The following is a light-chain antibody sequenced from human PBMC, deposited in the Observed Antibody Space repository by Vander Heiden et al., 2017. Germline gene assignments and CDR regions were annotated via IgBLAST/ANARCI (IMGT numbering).Light chain of an antibody. CDR2: ADD. CDR3: AAWDDDLDGPV. V-gene: IGLV1-44*01. J-gene: IGLJ3*02. CDR1: NSNLGINA. Sequence: QSVLTQPPSASGPPGQRVSISCSGRNSNLGINAVNWYQHVPGTAPKLLIHADDERPSGVPDRFSASKSGTSASLAISGLQSEDEADYYCAAWDDDLDGPVFGGGTKLTVL.